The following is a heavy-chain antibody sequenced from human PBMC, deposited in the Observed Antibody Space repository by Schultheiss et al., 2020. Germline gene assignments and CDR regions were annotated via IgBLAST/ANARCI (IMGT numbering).Heavy chain of an antibody. Sequence: ASVKVSCKASGYTFTSYYMHWVRQAPGQGLEWMGIINPSGGSTSYAQKFQGRVTMTRDTSTSTVYMELSSLRSEDTAVYYCASGSGSYYSHHLFDAFDIWGQGTMVTVSS. CDR3: ASGSGSYYSHHLFDAFDI. CDR2: INPSGGST. V-gene: IGHV1-46*01. CDR1: GYTFTSYY. J-gene: IGHJ3*02. D-gene: IGHD1-26*01.